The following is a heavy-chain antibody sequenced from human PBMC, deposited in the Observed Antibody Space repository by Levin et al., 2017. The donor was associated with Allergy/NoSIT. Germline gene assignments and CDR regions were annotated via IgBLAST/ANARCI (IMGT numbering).Heavy chain of an antibody. Sequence: PSETLSLTCAVYGGSFTGYYWNWIRQPPGKGLEWIGEINHSGSTNYNPSLKSRVTISVDTSKNQFSLKLSSVTAADTAVYYCARGRYSSGTSCYREYYYYYMDVWGKGTTVTVSS. D-gene: IGHD2-2*01. V-gene: IGHV4-34*01. J-gene: IGHJ6*03. CDR1: GGSFTGYY. CDR3: ARGRYSSGTSCYREYYYYYMDV. CDR2: INHSGST.